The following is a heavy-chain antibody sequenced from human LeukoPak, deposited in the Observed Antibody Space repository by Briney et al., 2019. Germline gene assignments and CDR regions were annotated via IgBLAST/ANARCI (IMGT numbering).Heavy chain of an antibody. D-gene: IGHD3-10*01. J-gene: IGHJ4*02. CDR1: GLTFNNYA. Sequence: PGGSLRLSCAVSGLTFNNYAMSWVRQAPGKGLEWVSAISKSGDHTYYAASAKGRFTIYRDNSKNTQYLQMNSLRAEDTAVYYCARDGGVDYWGQGTLVTVSS. CDR2: ISKSGDHT. V-gene: IGHV3-23*01. CDR3: ARDGGVDY.